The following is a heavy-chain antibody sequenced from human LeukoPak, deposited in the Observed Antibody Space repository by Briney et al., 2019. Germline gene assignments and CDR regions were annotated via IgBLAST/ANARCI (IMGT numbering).Heavy chain of an antibody. D-gene: IGHD3-9*01. CDR3: AKGGGFDWLNYYYMDV. J-gene: IGHJ6*03. CDR1: GFTFSSYW. Sequence: GGSLRLSCAASGFTFSSYWMIWVRQAPGKGLEWVANINQDGSEKFYVDSVRGRFTISRDNSKNTLYLQMNSLRAEDTAVYYCAKGGGFDWLNYYYMDVWGKGTTVIISS. CDR2: INQDGSEK. V-gene: IGHV3-7*03.